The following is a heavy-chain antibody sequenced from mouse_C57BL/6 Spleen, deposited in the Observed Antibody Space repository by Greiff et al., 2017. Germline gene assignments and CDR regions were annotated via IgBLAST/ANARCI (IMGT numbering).Heavy chain of an antibody. D-gene: IGHD2-4*01. J-gene: IGHJ2*01. Sequence: QVQLQQPGAELVKPGASVKLSCKASGYTFPSYWMHWVKQRPGQGLEWIGMIHPNSGSTNSNETFKSKATLTVDKTSSTAYMQLSSLTSEDSAVYYCAGDEYDVGYWGQGTTLTVSS. CDR3: AGDEYDVGY. CDR2: IHPNSGST. CDR1: GYTFPSYW. V-gene: IGHV1-64*01.